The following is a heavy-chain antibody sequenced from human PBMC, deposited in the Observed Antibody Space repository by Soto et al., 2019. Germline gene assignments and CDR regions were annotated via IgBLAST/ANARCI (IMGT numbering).Heavy chain of an antibody. Sequence: PGESLRISCKGSGYSFTSYCVDWVRQTPGKGLEWMGFICPGDYDTRYAASFKGQVTISTDRSISTHYLQMSSLKASDTAMYYCAIPCYGGDSSGYLANIDYWGQEPLSPAPQ. CDR3: AIPCYGGDSSGYLANIDY. V-gene: IGHV5-51*01. J-gene: IGHJ4*01. D-gene: IGHD3-22*01. CDR1: GYSFTSYC. CDR2: ICPGDYDT.